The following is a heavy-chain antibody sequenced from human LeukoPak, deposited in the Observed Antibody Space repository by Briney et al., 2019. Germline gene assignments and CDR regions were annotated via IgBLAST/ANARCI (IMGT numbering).Heavy chain of an antibody. D-gene: IGHD3-22*01. CDR1: GYTFTAYY. CDR2: INPNSGGT. CDR3: ARDYYDSSGFGAFDI. V-gene: IGHV1-2*02. Sequence: ASVKVSCKASGYTFTAYYMHWVRQAPGQGLEWMGWINPNSGGTNYAQKFQGRVTMTRDTSISTAYMELSRLGSDDTAVYYCARDYYDSSGFGAFDIWGQGAMLSVSS. J-gene: IGHJ3*02.